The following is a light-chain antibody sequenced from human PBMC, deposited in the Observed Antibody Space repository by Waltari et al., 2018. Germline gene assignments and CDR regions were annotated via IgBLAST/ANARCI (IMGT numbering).Light chain of an antibody. CDR1: QSISTN. J-gene: IGKJ3*01. Sequence: EIVMTQSQAILSVSPGERATLSCRASQSISTNLAWYQHKTGQAPRLLIHGASTRATGIPARFSGSGSGTEFTLTISRLQSEDFAVYYCQQYNYWPRFTFGPGTKVDIK. CDR3: QQYNYWPRFT. V-gene: IGKV3-15*01. CDR2: GAS.